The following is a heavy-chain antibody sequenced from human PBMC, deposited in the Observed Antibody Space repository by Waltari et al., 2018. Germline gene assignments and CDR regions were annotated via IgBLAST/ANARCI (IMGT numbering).Heavy chain of an antibody. D-gene: IGHD5-12*01. CDR2: IKQDGSER. J-gene: IGHJ4*02. CDR1: GWTFRSLW. Sequence: EVQLVESGGGLVQPGGSLRLSWEASGWTFRSLWMNWVRQAPGKGLEWVAIIKQDGSERHYVDSVNGRFTISRDNAKNSLYLEMNGLRAEDTAVYYCAGGGGYLHEHWGQGTLVTVSS. CDR3: AGGGGYLHEH. V-gene: IGHV3-7*01.